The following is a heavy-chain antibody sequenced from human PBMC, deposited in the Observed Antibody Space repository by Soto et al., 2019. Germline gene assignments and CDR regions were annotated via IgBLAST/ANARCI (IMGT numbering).Heavy chain of an antibody. Sequence: PGSSLRLSCAASGFTFSDYYMSWIRQAPGKGLEWVSYISSSGSTIYYADSVKGGFTISRDNAKNSLYLQMNSLRAEDTAVYYCATDLYDYGVYAPLDYWGQGTLVTVSS. J-gene: IGHJ4*02. CDR1: GFTFSDYY. CDR3: ATDLYDYGVYAPLDY. D-gene: IGHD4-17*01. CDR2: ISSSGSTI. V-gene: IGHV3-11*01.